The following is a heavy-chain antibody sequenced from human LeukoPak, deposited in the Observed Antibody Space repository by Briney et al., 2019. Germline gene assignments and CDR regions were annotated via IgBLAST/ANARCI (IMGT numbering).Heavy chain of an antibody. J-gene: IGHJ4*02. Sequence: SETLSLTCTVSGGSISGHFWGWIRQPPGKGLEWIGYISYSGDTNYIPSLKSRVTILIAPSKNQFSLSLTSVTAADTALYYCARVVTGGVDSWGQGTWVTVSS. CDR2: ISYSGDT. D-gene: IGHD2-8*02. V-gene: IGHV4-59*11. CDR3: ARVVTGGVDS. CDR1: GGSISGHF.